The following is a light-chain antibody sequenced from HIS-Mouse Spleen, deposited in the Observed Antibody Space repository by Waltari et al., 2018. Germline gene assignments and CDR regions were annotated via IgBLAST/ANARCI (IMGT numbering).Light chain of an antibody. CDR3: QQLNSYPPT. J-gene: IGKJ1*01. Sequence: DIQLTQSPSFMSASVGDRVAITCRASQGIRRYFAWYQQKPGKAPKLLIYAASTLQSGVPSRFSGSGSGTEFTLTISSLQPEDFATYYCQQLNSYPPTFGQGTKVEIK. V-gene: IGKV1-9*01. CDR2: AAS. CDR1: QGIRRY.